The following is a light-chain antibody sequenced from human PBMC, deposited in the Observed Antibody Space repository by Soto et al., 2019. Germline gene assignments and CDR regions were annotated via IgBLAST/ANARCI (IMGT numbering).Light chain of an antibody. CDR1: RSSIGSNT. CDR2: SNN. V-gene: IGLV1-44*01. CDR3: AAWGASLGGFYV. Sequence: QSVLTQPPSVSGTPGQRVTISCSGSRSSIGSNTVNWYQHLPGSAPKLLIYSNNHRPSGVPDRFSASKAGASASLAISGLQSEDEGDYYCAAWGASLGGFYVFGSGTKVTVL. J-gene: IGLJ1*01.